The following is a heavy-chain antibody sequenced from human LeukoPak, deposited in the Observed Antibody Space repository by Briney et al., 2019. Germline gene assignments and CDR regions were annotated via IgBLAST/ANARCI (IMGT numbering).Heavy chain of an antibody. V-gene: IGHV5-10-1*01. CDR2: IDPSDSYT. Sequence: GESLKISCKGSGYSFTSYWISWVRQMPGKGLEWMGRIDPSDSYTNYSPSFQGHVTISADKSISTAYLQWSSLKVSDTAMYYCARRFGYCSGGSCPNDAFDIWAKGQWSPSLQ. CDR1: GYSFTSYW. D-gene: IGHD2-15*01. CDR3: ARRFGYCSGGSCPNDAFDI. J-gene: IGHJ3*02.